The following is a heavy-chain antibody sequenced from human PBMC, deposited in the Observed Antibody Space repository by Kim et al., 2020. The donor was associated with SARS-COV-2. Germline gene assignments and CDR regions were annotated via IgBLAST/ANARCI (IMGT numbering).Heavy chain of an antibody. J-gene: IGHJ4*02. CDR1: GYTLTELS. Sequence: ASVKVSCKVSGYTLTELSMHWVRQAPGKGLEWMGGFDPEDGETIYAQKFQGRVTMTEDTSTDTAYMELSSLRSEDTAVYYCATAYYYGSGSYYYYFDYWGQGTLVTVSS. CDR2: FDPEDGET. V-gene: IGHV1-24*01. CDR3: ATAYYYGSGSYYYYFDY. D-gene: IGHD3-10*01.